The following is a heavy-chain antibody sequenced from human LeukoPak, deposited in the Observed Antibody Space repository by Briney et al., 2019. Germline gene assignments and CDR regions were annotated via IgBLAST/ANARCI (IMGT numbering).Heavy chain of an antibody. J-gene: IGHJ6*04. CDR3: ARGGIAGTTDYYYYYGMDV. CDR2: IGGSGGST. Sequence: GGSLRLSCAASGFTFNIFAMTWVRQAPGKGLEWVSAIGGSGGSTYYADSVKGRFTISRDNSKNTLYLQMNSLRADDTAVYYCARGGIAGTTDYYYYYGMDVWGKGTTVTVSS. CDR1: GFTFNIFA. V-gene: IGHV3-23*01. D-gene: IGHD1-20*01.